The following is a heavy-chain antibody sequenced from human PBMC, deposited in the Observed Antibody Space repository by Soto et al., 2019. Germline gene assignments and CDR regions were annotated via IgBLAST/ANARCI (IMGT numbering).Heavy chain of an antibody. J-gene: IGHJ5*02. CDR3: AKGSGQWLGSWFDH. V-gene: IGHV3-23*01. Sequence: VQLLESGGGLVQPGGSLRLSCAVSGFTFSNYAMSWVRQAPGKGLEWVSGISGSGGGTYYGDSVKGRFTISRDNSTTTLALQINSLSPEDTAVYYCAKGSGQWLGSWFDHWGQGTLVTVSS. CDR1: GFTFSNYA. CDR2: ISGSGGGT. D-gene: IGHD6-19*01.